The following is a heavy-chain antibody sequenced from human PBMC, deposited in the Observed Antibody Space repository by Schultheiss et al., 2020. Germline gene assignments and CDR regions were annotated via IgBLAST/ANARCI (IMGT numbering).Heavy chain of an antibody. CDR3: ARAMVYGDYGGWYFDL. CDR1: GFTFSSND. CDR2: ISGSGGST. D-gene: IGHD4-17*01. J-gene: IGHJ2*01. Sequence: GGSLRLSCAASGFTFSSNDMHWVRQAPGKGLVWVSAISGSGGSTYYADSVKGRFTISRDNAKNSLYLQMNSLRAEDTAVYYCARAMVYGDYGGWYFDLWGRGTLVTVSS. V-gene: IGHV3-23*01.